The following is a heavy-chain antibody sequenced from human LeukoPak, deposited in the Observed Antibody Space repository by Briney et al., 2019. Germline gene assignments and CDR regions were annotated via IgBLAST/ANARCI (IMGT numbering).Heavy chain of an antibody. Sequence: SETLSLTCTVSGGSISSYYWSWIRQPPGKGLEWIGYIYCSGSTNYNPSLKSRVTISVDTSKNQFSLKLSSVTAADTAVYYCARQRSSWYFDYWGQGTLVTVSS. CDR3: ARQRSSWYFDY. CDR2: IYCSGST. J-gene: IGHJ4*02. D-gene: IGHD6-13*01. CDR1: GGSISSYY. V-gene: IGHV4-59*08.